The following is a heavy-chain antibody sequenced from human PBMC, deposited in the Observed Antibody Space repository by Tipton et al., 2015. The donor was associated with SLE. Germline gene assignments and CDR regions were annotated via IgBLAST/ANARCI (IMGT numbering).Heavy chain of an antibody. CDR3: AREPYYYDSSGYYVSWFDP. CDR1: GGSISSYY. V-gene: IGHV4-4*08. J-gene: IGHJ5*02. D-gene: IGHD3-22*01. CDR2: FYTSGST. Sequence: TLSLTCTVSGGSISSYYWSWIRQPPGKGLEWIGYFYTSGSTNYNPSLKSRVTISVDTSKNQFSLKLSSVTAADTAVYYCAREPYYYDSSGYYVSWFDPWGQGTLVTVSS.